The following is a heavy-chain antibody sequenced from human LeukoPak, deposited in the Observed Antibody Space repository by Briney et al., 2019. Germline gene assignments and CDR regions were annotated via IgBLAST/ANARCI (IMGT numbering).Heavy chain of an antibody. V-gene: IGHV3-23*01. CDR2: ISGSGGST. CDR3: ARGTYFSWLTPQDY. J-gene: IGHJ4*02. CDR1: GFTFNNYA. Sequence: NPGGSLRLSCAASGFTFNNYAMSWVRQAPGKGLEWVSGISGSGGSTYYADSVKGRFTISRDNSKNTLYLQMNSLRAEDTAVYYCARGTYFSWLTPQDYWGQGTLVTVSS. D-gene: IGHD6-13*01.